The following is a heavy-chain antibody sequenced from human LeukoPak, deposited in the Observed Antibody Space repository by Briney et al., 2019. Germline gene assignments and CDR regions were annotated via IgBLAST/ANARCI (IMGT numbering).Heavy chain of an antibody. D-gene: IGHD2-2*01. Sequence: GGSLRPSCAASGFTFSNYEMNWVRQAPGKGLEWVSYISSSGSTIYYADSVKGRFTISRDNAKNSLYLQMNSLRAEDTAVYYCARDIVVVPAAMGGGYYYYGMDVWGKGTTVTVSS. V-gene: IGHV3-48*03. J-gene: IGHJ6*04. CDR3: ARDIVVVPAAMGGGYYYYGMDV. CDR1: GFTFSNYE. CDR2: ISSSGSTI.